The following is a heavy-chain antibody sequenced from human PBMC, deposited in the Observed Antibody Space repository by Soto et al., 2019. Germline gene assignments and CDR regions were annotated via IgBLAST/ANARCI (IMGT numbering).Heavy chain of an antibody. D-gene: IGHD1-1*01. Sequence: PGGSLRLSCAASGFTFSSYGMHWVRQAPGKGLEWVAVIWYDGSNKYYADSVKGRFTISRDNSKNTLYLQMNSLRAEDTAVYYCARVSHQQLVLISHFDYWGQGTLVTVSS. CDR2: IWYDGSNK. J-gene: IGHJ4*02. CDR1: GFTFSSYG. V-gene: IGHV3-33*01. CDR3: ARVSHQQLVLISHFDY.